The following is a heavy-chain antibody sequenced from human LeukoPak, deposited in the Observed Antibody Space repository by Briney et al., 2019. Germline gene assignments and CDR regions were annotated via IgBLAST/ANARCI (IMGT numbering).Heavy chain of an antibody. V-gene: IGHV3-23*01. Sequence: PGGSLRLSCAASGFTFSSYAMSWVRQAPGKGLEWVSAISGSGGSTNYADSVKGRFTISRDNSKNTLYLQMNSLRAEDTAVYYCAKSWGYSYGYSYGMDVWIQGTTVNV. CDR3: AKSWGYSYGYSYGMDV. CDR2: ISGSGGST. D-gene: IGHD5-18*01. CDR1: GFTFSSYA. J-gene: IGHJ6*02.